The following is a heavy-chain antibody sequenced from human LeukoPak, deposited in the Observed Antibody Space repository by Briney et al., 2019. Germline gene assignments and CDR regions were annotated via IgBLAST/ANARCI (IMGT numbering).Heavy chain of an antibody. V-gene: IGHV3-23*01. CDR3: ARGGGIAAASH. CDR1: GFTFSDYY. J-gene: IGHJ4*02. Sequence: GGSLRLSCAASGFTFSDYYMSWIRQAPGKGLEWVSAISGSGGSTYYADSVKGRFTISRDNSKNTLYLQMNSLRAEDTAVYYCARGGGIAAASHWGQGTLVTVSS. CDR2: ISGSGGST. D-gene: IGHD6-13*01.